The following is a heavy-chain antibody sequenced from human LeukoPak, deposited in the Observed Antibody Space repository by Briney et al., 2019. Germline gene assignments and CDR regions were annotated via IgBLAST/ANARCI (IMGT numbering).Heavy chain of an antibody. Sequence: GSLRLSCTASGFTFSDYAMSWFRQAPGEGLEGVGFIRSKAHGGTTEYAASVKGRFTISRDDSKSIAYLQMDSLKTEDTAVYYCTRAGRYCSGGSCYSFYWGQGTLVTVSS. J-gene: IGHJ4*02. CDR3: TRAGRYCSGGSCYSFY. V-gene: IGHV3-49*03. D-gene: IGHD2-15*01. CDR1: GFTFSDYA. CDR2: IRSKAHGGTT.